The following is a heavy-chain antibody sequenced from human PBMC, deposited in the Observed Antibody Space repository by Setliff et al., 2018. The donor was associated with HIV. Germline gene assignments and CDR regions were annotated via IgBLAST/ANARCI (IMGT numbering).Heavy chain of an antibody. Sequence: PSETLSLTCTVSGDSMSGYYWSWIRQPAGKGLEWIGRIYSSGSTNYNPSLKRRLTMSVDTSKNQFSLKLRFVTAADTAVYYCARYDIREHYYGMDVWGQGTTVTVSS. CDR3: ARYDIREHYYGMDV. CDR1: GDSMSGYY. D-gene: IGHD3-22*01. V-gene: IGHV4-4*07. J-gene: IGHJ6*02. CDR2: IYSSGST.